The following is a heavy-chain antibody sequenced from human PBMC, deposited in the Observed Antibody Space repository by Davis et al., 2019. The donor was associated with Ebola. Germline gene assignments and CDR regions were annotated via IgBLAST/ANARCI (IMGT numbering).Heavy chain of an antibody. CDR1: GYTFTSYA. Sequence: ASVKVSCKASGYTFTSYAMHWVRQAPGQRLEWMGWISAYNGNTNYAQKLQGRVTMTTDTSTSTAYMELRSLRSDDTAVYYCARDRPIVVVPAAMEYYYGMDVWGQGTTVTVSS. D-gene: IGHD2-2*01. CDR2: ISAYNGNT. V-gene: IGHV1-18*01. CDR3: ARDRPIVVVPAAMEYYYGMDV. J-gene: IGHJ6*02.